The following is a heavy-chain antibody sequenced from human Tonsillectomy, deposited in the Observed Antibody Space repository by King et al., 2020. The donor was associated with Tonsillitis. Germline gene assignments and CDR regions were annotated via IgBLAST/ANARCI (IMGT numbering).Heavy chain of an antibody. J-gene: IGHJ6*02. V-gene: IGHV3-30-3*01. CDR3: ARDLVMMPGPHHACGLDV. CDR1: GFIFRSYP. D-gene: IGHD3-16*01. Sequence: QLVQSGGGVVQSGRSLSLSCVVPGFIFRSYPIHWVRQAPGKGLEWVAMMSFDGYIDYYADSVKGRFTISRDISKNTLNLQMSRLIPDDTAIYYCARDLVMMPGPHHACGLDVWGQGTTVTVSS. CDR2: MSFDGYID.